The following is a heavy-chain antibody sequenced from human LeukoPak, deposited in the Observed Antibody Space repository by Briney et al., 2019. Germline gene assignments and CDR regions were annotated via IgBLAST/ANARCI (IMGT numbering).Heavy chain of an antibody. D-gene: IGHD6-6*01. Sequence: ASLKVSCKASGYTFTGYSLHWVRQAPGQGLECMGWINPNSGAPKYAQKFQGRVTMTRDTSINTAYMELTSLISDDTALYYFARGRSTGRPPYDYWGQGTLVTVSS. CDR1: GYTFTGYS. CDR3: ARGRSTGRPPYDY. V-gene: IGHV1-2*02. CDR2: INPNSGAP. J-gene: IGHJ4*02.